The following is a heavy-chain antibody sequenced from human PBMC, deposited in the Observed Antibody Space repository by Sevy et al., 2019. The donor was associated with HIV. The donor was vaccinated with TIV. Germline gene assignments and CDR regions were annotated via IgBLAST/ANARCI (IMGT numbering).Heavy chain of an antibody. J-gene: IGHJ4*02. D-gene: IGHD2-15*01. Sequence: GGSLRLSWAASGFSLSDHPVGWVRQTPGKGLEWLAVISYNGRNQYNADSVKARFTISKDDSKNTLYLQLNSLRAEDTAVYYCARFVGYCSGGRCSIIDFWGQGTLVTVSS. CDR2: ISYNGRNQ. CDR3: ARFVGYCSGGRCSIIDF. CDR1: GFSLSDHP. V-gene: IGHV3-30*04.